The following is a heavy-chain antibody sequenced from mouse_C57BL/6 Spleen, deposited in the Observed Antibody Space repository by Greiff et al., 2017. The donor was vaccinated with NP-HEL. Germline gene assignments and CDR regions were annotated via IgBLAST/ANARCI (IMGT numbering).Heavy chain of an antibody. CDR2: ISSGSSTI. CDR1: GFTFSDYG. D-gene: IGHD2-1*01. J-gene: IGHJ4*01. CDR3: ARKEVYYGNYYAMDY. Sequence: EVMLVESGGGLVKPGGSLKLSCAASGFTFSDYGMHWVRQAPEKGLEWVAYISSGSSTIYYADTVKGRFTISRDNAKNTLFLQMTRLRSEDTAMYYCARKEVYYGNYYAMDYWGQGTSVTVSS. V-gene: IGHV5-17*01.